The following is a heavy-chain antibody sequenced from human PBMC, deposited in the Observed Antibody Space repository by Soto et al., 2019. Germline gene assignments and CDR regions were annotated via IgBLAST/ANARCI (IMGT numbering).Heavy chain of an antibody. V-gene: IGHV1-3*01. CDR3: ARSIVVVTALDY. J-gene: IGHJ4*02. CDR2: INAGNGNT. Sequence: ASVKVSCKASGDTFSTYTITWMRQAPGQGLEWMGWINAGNGNTKYSQKFQGRVTITRDTSASTAYMELSSLRSEDTAVYYCARSIVVVTALDYWGQGTLVTVSS. CDR1: GDTFSTYT. D-gene: IGHD2-21*02.